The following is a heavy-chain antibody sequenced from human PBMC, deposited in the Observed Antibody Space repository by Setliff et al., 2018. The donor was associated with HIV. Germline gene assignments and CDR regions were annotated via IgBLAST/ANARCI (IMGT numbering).Heavy chain of an antibody. J-gene: IGHJ1*01. CDR2: LSGSGGST. Sequence: HPGGSLRLSCAASGFTFMNYAMSWVRQAPGKGLEWVSSLSGSGGSTYYADSVKGRFTISRDNSKNTLYLRMNSLRAEDTAVYYCAQAQTSVSGSYYQYLQHWGQGTLVTVSS. V-gene: IGHV3-23*01. CDR3: AQAQTSVSGSYYQYLQH. CDR1: GFTFMNYA. D-gene: IGHD3-10*01.